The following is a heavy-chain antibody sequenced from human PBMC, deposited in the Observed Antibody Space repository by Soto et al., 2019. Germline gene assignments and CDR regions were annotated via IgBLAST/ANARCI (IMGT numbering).Heavy chain of an antibody. V-gene: IGHV1-2*02. CDR3: APHHYDSSGFFDY. J-gene: IGHJ4*02. CDR1: GYTFSGNY. D-gene: IGHD3-22*01. CDR2: INPKNGAT. Sequence: ASVKVSCKASGYTFSGNYMHWVRRAPGQGLEWMGWINPKNGATNSEQKFQGRITMTWDTSTSTGHMELTRLRSDDTAVYYCAPHHYDSSGFFDYWGQGTLVTVSS.